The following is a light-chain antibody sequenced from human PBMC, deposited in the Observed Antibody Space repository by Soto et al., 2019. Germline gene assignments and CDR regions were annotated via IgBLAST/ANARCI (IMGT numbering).Light chain of an antibody. CDR2: AAS. CDR1: QSISRS. Sequence: DIQMTQSPSSLSASVGDRVTITCRASQSISRSLNWYQQKPGKAPKLLIYAASSLQSGVPSRFSGRVSGTDFDHTITSVQPEDFATYYCQKSSSTQYTLGQQTKLEIK. J-gene: IGKJ2*01. V-gene: IGKV1-39*01. CDR3: QKSSSTQYT.